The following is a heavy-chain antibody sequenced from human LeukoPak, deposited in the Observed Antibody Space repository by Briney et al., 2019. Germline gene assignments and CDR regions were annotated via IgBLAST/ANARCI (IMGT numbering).Heavy chain of an antibody. V-gene: IGHV3-53*01. CDR2: IYTGVTT. CDR3: ARDPGYGSGSFDY. CDR1: ALSVSINY. D-gene: IGHD3-10*01. Sequence: GGSLRLSCAPSALSVSINYMSWVRQAPGKGMEWDSLIYTGVTTYYPDSLKGRFTISRDKTKNTLYLQMNSPRAEDTAVYYCARDPGYGSGSFDYWGQGTLVSVSS. J-gene: IGHJ4*02.